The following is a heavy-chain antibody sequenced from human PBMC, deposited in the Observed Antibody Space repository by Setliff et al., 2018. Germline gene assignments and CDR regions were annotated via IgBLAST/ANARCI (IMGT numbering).Heavy chain of an antibody. D-gene: IGHD6-13*01. J-gene: IGHJ6*03. V-gene: IGHV3-23*01. Sequence: GGSLRLSCAVSGFTFSSYTIHWVRQAPGKGLEWVSVIGESGGDTYYADSVKGRFTISRDNSKNTLYLQMNNLRVEDTAVYYCAKDNAYSSSWYYYYYYMDVWGKGTTVTVSS. CDR1: GFTFSSYT. CDR2: IGESGGDT. CDR3: AKDNAYSSSWYYYYYYMDV.